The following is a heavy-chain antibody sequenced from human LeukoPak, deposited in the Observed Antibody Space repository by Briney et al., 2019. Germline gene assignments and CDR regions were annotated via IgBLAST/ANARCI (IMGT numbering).Heavy chain of an antibody. CDR1: GYTFTGYY. V-gene: IGHV1-2*02. CDR3: ARDLFWTGFYYFGF. D-gene: IGHD3/OR15-3a*01. CDR2: IALNTGDT. Sequence: ASVKVSCKTSGYTFTGYYMHWIRQAPGQGLEWMGWIALNTGDTHSAQKFQHRVTMTRDTSISTAYLELTRLTSDDTAVYYCARDLFWTGFYYFGFWGQGTLVTVSS. J-gene: IGHJ4*02.